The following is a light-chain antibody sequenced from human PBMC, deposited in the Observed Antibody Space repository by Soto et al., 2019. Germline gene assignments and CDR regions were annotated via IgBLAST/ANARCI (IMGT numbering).Light chain of an antibody. CDR3: QQNGVSPT. V-gene: IGKV3-20*01. Sequence: EIVVTQSPGTLSLSPGERATLSCRASQTISNTFLAWYQQRPGQPPRLLIYGASGRAAGIPDRCSGSGSGTYFTLSISRLEPEDFAVYYWQQNGVSPTFGGGTKVESK. J-gene: IGKJ4*01. CDR1: QTISNTF. CDR2: GAS.